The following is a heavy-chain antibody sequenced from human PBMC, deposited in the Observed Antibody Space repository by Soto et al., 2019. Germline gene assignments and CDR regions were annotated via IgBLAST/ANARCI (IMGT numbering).Heavy chain of an antibody. CDR3: AKLGESLLGAIDI. V-gene: IGHV3-23*01. J-gene: IGHJ3*02. CDR2: ISGSGGST. D-gene: IGHD3-3*01. Sequence: PGGSLRLACAASGFTFSSYAMSWVRQAPGKGLEWVSAISGSGGSTYYADSVKGRFTISRDNSKNTLYLQMNSLRAEDTAVYYCAKLGESLLGAIDIWGQATMVTVSS. CDR1: GFTFSSYA.